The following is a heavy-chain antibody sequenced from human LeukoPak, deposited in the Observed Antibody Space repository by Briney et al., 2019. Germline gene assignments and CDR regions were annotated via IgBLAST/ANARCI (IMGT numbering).Heavy chain of an antibody. V-gene: IGHV3-30*18. CDR3: AKLSGSYSY. J-gene: IGHJ4*02. CDR2: ISYDGSNK. CDR1: GFTFSSYW. D-gene: IGHD1-26*01. Sequence: GGSLRLSCAASGFTFSSYWMSWVRQAPGKGLEWVAVISYDGSNKYYADSVKGRFTISRDNSKNTLYLQMNSLRAEDTAVYYCAKLSGSYSYWGQGTLVTVSS.